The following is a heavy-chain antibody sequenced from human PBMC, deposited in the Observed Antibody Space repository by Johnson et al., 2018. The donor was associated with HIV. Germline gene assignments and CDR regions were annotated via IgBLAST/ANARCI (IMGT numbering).Heavy chain of an antibody. V-gene: IGHV3-74*01. CDR2: INSDGSST. J-gene: IGHJ3*02. CDR3: AKDHRFTPDAFDI. Sequence: VQLVESGGGLVQPGGSLRLSCAASGFTFSSYWMHWVRQAPGKGLVWVSRINSDGSSTNYADSVKGRFTISSDNAKNTLYLQMNSLRAEDTAVYYCAKDHRFTPDAFDIWGQGTMVTVSS. CDR1: GFTFSSYW.